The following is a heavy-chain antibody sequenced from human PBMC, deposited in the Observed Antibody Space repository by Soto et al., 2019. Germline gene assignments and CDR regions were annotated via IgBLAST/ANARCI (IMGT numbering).Heavy chain of an antibody. CDR3: ARGLGNNNSSRRVYPDYFDY. CDR1: GGSFSGYY. V-gene: IGHV4-34*01. J-gene: IGHJ4*02. CDR2: INHSGST. Sequence: PSETLSLTCAVYGGSFSGYYWSWIRQPPGKGLEWIGEINHSGSTNYNPSLKSRVTISVDTSKNQFSLKLSSVTAADTAVYYCARGLGNNNSSRRVYPDYFDYWGQGTLVTVSS. D-gene: IGHD6-13*01.